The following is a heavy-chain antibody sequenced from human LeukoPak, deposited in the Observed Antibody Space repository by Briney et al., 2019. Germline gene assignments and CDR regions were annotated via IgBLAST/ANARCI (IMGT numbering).Heavy chain of an antibody. D-gene: IGHD3-10*01. V-gene: IGHV1-69*05. J-gene: IGHJ4*02. CDR3: ARASDYYGSGSYYNNDVSDFDY. Sequence: ASLKVSCKTSGGTFSTYAIRWVRHAPGQKLEWMGRIIPIFGTAKCAQKCQCSVTITTDESTSTAYMELRSLRSDDTAVYYCARASDYYGSGSYYNNDVSDFDYWGQGTLVSVCS. CDR2: IIPIFGTA. CDR1: GGTFSTYA.